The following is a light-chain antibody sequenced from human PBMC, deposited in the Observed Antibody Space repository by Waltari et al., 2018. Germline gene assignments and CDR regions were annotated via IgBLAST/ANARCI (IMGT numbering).Light chain of an antibody. J-gene: IGKJ1*01. CDR3: QHYESLPVT. V-gene: IGKV3-20*01. Sequence: EIVLTQSPGTLSLSPGERATLSCRASQSISKYLAWYQQKPGQAPRLLIYHASSRAAGIPDRFSGIGYGTDFSLTISRVEPEDFAVYYCQHYESLPVTFGQGTKVEIK. CDR2: HAS. CDR1: QSISKY.